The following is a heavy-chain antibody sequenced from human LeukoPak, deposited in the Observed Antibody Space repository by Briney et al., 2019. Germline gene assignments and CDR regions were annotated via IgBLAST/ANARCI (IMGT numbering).Heavy chain of an antibody. CDR2: IRYDETNK. J-gene: IGHJ4*02. CDR3: ARERDLYYFDY. Sequence: PGGSLRLSCAASGFTFSNFGMHWVRQTPGKGLEWVAFIRYDETNKYYADSVKGRFTISRDNSKNTLYLQMNSLRAEDTAVYYCARERDLYYFDYWGQGTLVTVSS. D-gene: IGHD3/OR15-3a*01. CDR1: GFTFSNFG. V-gene: IGHV3-30*02.